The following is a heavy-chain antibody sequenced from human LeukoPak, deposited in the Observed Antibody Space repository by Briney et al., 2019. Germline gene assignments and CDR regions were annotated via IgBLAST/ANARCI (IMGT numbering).Heavy chain of an antibody. CDR3: TRNAAYCLDY. V-gene: IGHV4-4*02. J-gene: IGHJ4*02. CDR2: ILHSGST. CDR1: GGFISRGYW. Sequence: PSETLSLTCVVFGGFISRGYWWSWVRQPPGKGLEWIGEILHSGSTNYNPSLKSRVTISVDTSKNQFSLKLTSVTAADTAIYYCTRNAAYCLDYWGQGTLVTVSS. D-gene: IGHD1-26*01.